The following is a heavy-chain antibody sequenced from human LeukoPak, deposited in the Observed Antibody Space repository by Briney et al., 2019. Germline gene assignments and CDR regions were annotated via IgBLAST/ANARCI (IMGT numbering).Heavy chain of an antibody. CDR3: AKKSIIGSPGNYFDY. Sequence: PGRSLRLSCAASGFTFSSNAMHWVRQAPGKGLEWVAVISYDGSNKYYADSVKGRFTISRDNPKNTLYLQMNSLRAEDTAVYYCAKKSIIGSPGNYFDYWGPGTLVTVSS. V-gene: IGHV3-30-3*01. CDR2: ISYDGSNK. D-gene: IGHD2/OR15-2a*01. CDR1: GFTFSSNA. J-gene: IGHJ4*02.